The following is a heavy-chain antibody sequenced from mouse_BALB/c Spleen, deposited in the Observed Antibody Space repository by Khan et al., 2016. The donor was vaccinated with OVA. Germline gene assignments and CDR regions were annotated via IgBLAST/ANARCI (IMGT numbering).Heavy chain of an antibody. CDR2: VSTGGSYT. D-gene: IGHD1-1*01. J-gene: IGHJ3*01. CDR1: GFTYSTYG. CDR3: TRLAYYYDSEGFAY. Sequence: EVELVESGGDLVKPGGSLKLSCAASGFTYSTYGMSWVRQTPDKRLEWVATVSTGGSYTYSPDSVKGRFTISRDNAKNTLSLQTGSLKSEDTAMFYCTRLAYYYDSEGFAYWGEGTLVTVSA. V-gene: IGHV5-6*01.